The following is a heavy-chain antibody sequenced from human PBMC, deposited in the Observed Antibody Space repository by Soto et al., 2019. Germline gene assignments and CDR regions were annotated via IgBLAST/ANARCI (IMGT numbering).Heavy chain of an antibody. J-gene: IGHJ5*02. CDR1: GFTFSSYW. Sequence: LRLSCAASGFTFSSYWMHWVRQAPGKGLVWVSRINSDGSSTSYADSVKGRFTISRDNAKNTLYLQMNSLRAEDTAVYYCARGSHYYDSSGYSGFDPWGQGTLVTVSS. CDR2: INSDGSST. V-gene: IGHV3-74*01. D-gene: IGHD3-22*01. CDR3: ARGSHYYDSSGYSGFDP.